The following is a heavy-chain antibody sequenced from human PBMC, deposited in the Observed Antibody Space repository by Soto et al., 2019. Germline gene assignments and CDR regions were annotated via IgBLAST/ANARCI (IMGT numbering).Heavy chain of an antibody. CDR1: GGTFSSYA. CDR3: ARGGYNWNYGPYYYYGMDV. V-gene: IGHV1-69*13. CDR2: ITPIFGTA. D-gene: IGHD1-7*01. J-gene: IGHJ6*02. Sequence: GASVKVSCKASGGTFSSYAISWVRQAPGQGLEWMGGITPIFGTANYAQKFQGRVTITADESTSTAYMELSSLRSEDTAVYYCARGGYNWNYGPYYYYGMDVWGQGTTVTVSS.